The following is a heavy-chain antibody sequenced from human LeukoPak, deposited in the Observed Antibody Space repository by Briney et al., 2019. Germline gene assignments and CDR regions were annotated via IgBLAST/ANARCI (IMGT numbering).Heavy chain of an antibody. CDR1: GLSVSGNW. CDR2: ISSDGST. J-gene: IGHJ4*02. V-gene: IGHV3-74*01. CDR3: ARGSGAYGDFDY. D-gene: IGHD6-19*01. Sequence: GGSLRLSCAASGLSVSGNWMHWVRQAPGKGLMWVSLISSDGSTYYADSARGRFTISRDNAANTVYLQVNGLRAEDTAVYYCARGSGAYGDFDYWGQGTLVTVSS.